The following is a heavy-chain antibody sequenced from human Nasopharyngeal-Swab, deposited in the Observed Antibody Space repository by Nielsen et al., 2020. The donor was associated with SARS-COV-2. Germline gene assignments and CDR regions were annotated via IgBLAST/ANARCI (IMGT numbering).Heavy chain of an antibody. CDR3: ARDRDWAFDV. V-gene: IGHV3-69-1*01. CDR2: IRRSNEI. J-gene: IGHJ3*01. D-gene: IGHD2-21*01. Sequence: GESLKISCAAFDFTFTNAWMNWVRQAPGKGLEWISYIRRSNEIYYADSVKGRFTISRDHAKNSLYLQMSSLRVEDTAVYYCARDRDWAFDVWGQGAVVTVSS. CDR1: DFTFTNAW.